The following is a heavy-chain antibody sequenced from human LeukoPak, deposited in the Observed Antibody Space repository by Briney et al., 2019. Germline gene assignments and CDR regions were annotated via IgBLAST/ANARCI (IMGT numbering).Heavy chain of an antibody. CDR1: GGTFSSYA. V-gene: IGHV1-69*05. CDR2: IIPIFGTA. J-gene: IGHJ5*02. D-gene: IGHD5-24*01. CDR3: ARDNSVRDEAWWLNP. Sequence: SVKVSCKASGGTFSSYAISWVRQAPGQGPEWMGGIIPIFGTANYAQKFQGRVTLTRDMSTSTDYLELSSLRSEDTAVYYCARDNSVRDEAWWLNPWGQGTLVTVSS.